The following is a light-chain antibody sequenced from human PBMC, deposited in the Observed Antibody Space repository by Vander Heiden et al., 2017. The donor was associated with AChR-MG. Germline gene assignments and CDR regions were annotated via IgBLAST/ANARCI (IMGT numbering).Light chain of an antibody. CDR2: EVS. CDR1: SSDVGDSNY. CDR3: SSYAGSNNVV. Sequence: QSALTQPPSASGSPGQSVTISCTGTSSDVGDSNYVSWYQNHPGKAPKLMIYEVSKRPSGVPDRFSGSKSGNTASLTVSGLQAEDEADYYCSSYAGSNNVVFGGGTKLTVL. V-gene: IGLV2-8*01. J-gene: IGLJ3*02.